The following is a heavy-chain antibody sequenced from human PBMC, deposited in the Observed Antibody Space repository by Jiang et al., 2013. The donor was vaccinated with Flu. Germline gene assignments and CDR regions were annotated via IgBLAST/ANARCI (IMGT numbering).Heavy chain of an antibody. CDR1: GFSLSTSGVG. D-gene: IGHD7-27*01. Sequence: KPTQTLTLTCTFSGFSLSTSGVGVGWIRQPPGKALEWLALIYWDDDKRYSPSLKSRLTITKDTSKNQVVLTMTNMDPVDTATYYCAHSGNDRDLNWGSNWFDPWGQGTLVTVSS. V-gene: IGHV2-5*02. CDR3: AHSGNDRDLNWGSNWFDP. CDR2: IYWDDDK. J-gene: IGHJ5*02.